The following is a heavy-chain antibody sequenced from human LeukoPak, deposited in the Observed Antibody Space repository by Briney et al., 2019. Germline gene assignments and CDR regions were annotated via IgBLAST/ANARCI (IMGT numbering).Heavy chain of an antibody. CDR1: GFTFSTYS. V-gene: IGHV3-21*01. CDR3: ARDGVVITTGYWFDP. J-gene: IGHJ5*02. D-gene: IGHD3-22*01. CDR2: ISSSSSYI. Sequence: GSLRLSCAASGFTFSTYSMNWVRQAPGKGLEWVSSISSSSSYIYYADSVKGRFTISRDNAKNSLYLQMSSLRAEDTAVYYCARDGVVITTGYWFDPWGQGTLVTVSS.